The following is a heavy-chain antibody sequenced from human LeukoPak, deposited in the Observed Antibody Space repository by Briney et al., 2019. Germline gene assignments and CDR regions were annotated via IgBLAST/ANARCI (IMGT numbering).Heavy chain of an antibody. Sequence: GGSLRLSCGASGFTFTIYAMSWVRQAPGKGLEWVSGISGSGGSTYYAESVKGRFTISRDISNNTLYLQMNSLRAEDTAVYYCAKGGIYYYDISGYFFDYWGQGTLVTVSS. V-gene: IGHV3-23*01. J-gene: IGHJ4*02. CDR1: GFTFTIYA. D-gene: IGHD3-22*01. CDR2: ISGSGGST. CDR3: AKGGIYYYDISGYFFDY.